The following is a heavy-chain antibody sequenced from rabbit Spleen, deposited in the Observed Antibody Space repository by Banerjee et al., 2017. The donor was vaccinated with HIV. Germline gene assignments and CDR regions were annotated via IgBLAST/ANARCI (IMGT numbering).Heavy chain of an antibody. Sequence: QEQLEESGGDLVKPGASLTLTCTASGFTISGGYWVCWVRQAPGKGLEWIACINTLPYYASWVNGRFTISKTSSTTVTLQMTSLTAADTATYFCAGASTYSYGMDLWGQGTLVTVS. CDR3: AGASTYSYGMDL. V-gene: IGHV1S45*01. J-gene: IGHJ6*01. D-gene: IGHD7-1*01. CDR2: INTLP. CDR1: GFTISGGYW.